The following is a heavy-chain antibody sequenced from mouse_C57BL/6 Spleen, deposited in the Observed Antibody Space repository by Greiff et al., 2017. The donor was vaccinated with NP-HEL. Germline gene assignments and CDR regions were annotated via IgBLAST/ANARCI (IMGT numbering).Heavy chain of an antibody. CDR2: ISYDGSN. V-gene: IGHV3-6*01. D-gene: IGHD3-2*02. CDR3: AREHTEAQAKAMDY. Sequence: EVQLQESGPGLVKPSQSLSLTCSVTGYSITSGYYWNWIRQFPGNKLEWMGYISYDGSNNYNPSLKNRISITRDTSKNQFFLKLNSVTTEDTATYYCAREHTEAQAKAMDYWGQGTSVTVSS. J-gene: IGHJ4*01. CDR1: GYSITSGYY.